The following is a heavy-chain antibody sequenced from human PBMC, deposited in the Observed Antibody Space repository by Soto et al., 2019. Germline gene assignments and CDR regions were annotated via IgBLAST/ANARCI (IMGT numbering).Heavy chain of an antibody. CDR2: IYYSGST. CDR1: GGSISSYY. CDR3: VGSTSGRSDYYYYHSMDV. Sequence: SETLSLTCTVSGGSISSYYWSWIRQPPGKGLEWIGYIYYSGSTNYNPSLKSRVTISVDTSKNQFSLKLSSVTAADTAVYYCVGSTSGRSDYYYYHSMDVWGKGTTVTVS. D-gene: IGHD2-2*01. J-gene: IGHJ6*03. V-gene: IGHV4-59*08.